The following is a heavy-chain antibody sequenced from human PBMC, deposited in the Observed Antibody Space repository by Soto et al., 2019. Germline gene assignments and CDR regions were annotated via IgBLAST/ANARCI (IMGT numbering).Heavy chain of an antibody. J-gene: IGHJ6*02. D-gene: IGHD6-13*01. CDR1: GYNFANYW. CDR2: IYPDDSDT. Sequence: GESLKISCKGSGYNFANYWIGWVRQKPGKGLEWMGIIYPDDSDTRYSPSFQGQVTMSADKSISTAFLQWNSLKASDTAMYYCARTAAAGKYYYGVDVWGQGTTVTVSS. V-gene: IGHV5-51*01. CDR3: ARTAAAGKYYYGVDV.